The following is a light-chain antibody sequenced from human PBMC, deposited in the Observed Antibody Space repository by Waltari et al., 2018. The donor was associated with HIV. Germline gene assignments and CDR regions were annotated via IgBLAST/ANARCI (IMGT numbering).Light chain of an antibody. CDR1: STYVYTF. J-gene: IGLJ1*01. V-gene: IGLV2-11*01. CDR3: CSHAGNFIFA. Sequence: QSALTQPHSVSGSPGQSLTISCTGTSTYVYTFGSWSQQHPGKAPQVIIYNVNTRPSGVPDRFSGSKSGNTAFLTISGLQADDEAEYHCCSHAGNFIFAFGTGTKVTVL. CDR2: NVN.